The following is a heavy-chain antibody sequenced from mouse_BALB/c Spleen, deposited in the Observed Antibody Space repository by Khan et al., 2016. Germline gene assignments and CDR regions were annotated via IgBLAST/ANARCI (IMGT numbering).Heavy chain of an antibody. Sequence: EVKLLESGGGLVQPGGSLKLSCAASGFDFSRYWMNWVRQAPGKGLEWIGEINSDSSTINYTPSLKDKFIISRDNAKNTLYLQMSKVRSEDTALYYCARWDYYAWFPYWGQGTLVTVSA. CDR1: GFDFSRYW. J-gene: IGHJ3*01. D-gene: IGHD1-1*01. CDR2: INSDSSTI. V-gene: IGHV4-1*02. CDR3: ARWDYYAWFPY.